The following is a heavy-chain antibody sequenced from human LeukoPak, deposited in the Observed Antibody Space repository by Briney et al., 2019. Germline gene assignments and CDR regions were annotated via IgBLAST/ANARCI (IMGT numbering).Heavy chain of an antibody. CDR2: IKQDGSEK. Sequence: GGSLRLSCAASGFTFSSYWMSWVRQAPGKGLEWVANIKQDGSEKYYVDSVKGRFTISRDNAKNSPYLQMNSLRAEDTAVYYCARERWSSGFYFDYWGQGTLVTVSS. V-gene: IGHV3-7*03. J-gene: IGHJ4*02. D-gene: IGHD6-19*01. CDR1: GFTFSSYW. CDR3: ARERWSSGFYFDY.